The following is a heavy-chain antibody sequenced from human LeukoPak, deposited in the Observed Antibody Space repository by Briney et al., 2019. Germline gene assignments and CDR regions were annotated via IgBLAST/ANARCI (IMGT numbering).Heavy chain of an antibody. CDR1: GGSVSSGSYY. D-gene: IGHD5-18*01. CDR2: IYYSGST. V-gene: IGHV4-61*01. Sequence: PSETLSLTCTVSGGSVSSGSYYWSWIRQPPGKGLEWIGYIYYSGSTNYNPSLKSRVTISVDTSKNQFSLKLSSVTAADTAVYYCARGRGLYSYGSYYFDYWGQGTLVTVSS. J-gene: IGHJ4*02. CDR3: ARGRGLYSYGSYYFDY.